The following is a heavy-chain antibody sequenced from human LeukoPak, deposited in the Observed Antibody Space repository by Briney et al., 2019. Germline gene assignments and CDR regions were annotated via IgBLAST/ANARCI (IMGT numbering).Heavy chain of an antibody. CDR3: ARAPSTANWFDP. CDR1: GGSISSGYY. Sequence: PSETLSLTCTVSGGSISSGYYCSWIRQPAGKAPEWIGRFYVTGSTDYSPSLKSRVTISADTTRNQLSLRLSSVTAADTAVYYCARAPSTANWFDPWGQGTLVTVSS. D-gene: IGHD4-17*01. J-gene: IGHJ5*02. V-gene: IGHV4-61*02. CDR2: FYVTGST.